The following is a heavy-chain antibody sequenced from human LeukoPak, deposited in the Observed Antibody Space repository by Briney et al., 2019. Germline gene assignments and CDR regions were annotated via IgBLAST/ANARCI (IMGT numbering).Heavy chain of an antibody. CDR1: GGSISSYY. CDR2: IYHSGST. CDR3: ARCIAVAGSSDWFDP. Sequence: SETLSLTCTVSGGSISSYYWGWIRQPPGKGLEWIGSIYHSGSTYYNPSLKSRVTISVDTSKNQFSLKLSSVTAADTAVYYCARCIAVAGSSDWFDPWGQGTLATVSS. V-gene: IGHV4-59*01. D-gene: IGHD6-19*01. J-gene: IGHJ5*02.